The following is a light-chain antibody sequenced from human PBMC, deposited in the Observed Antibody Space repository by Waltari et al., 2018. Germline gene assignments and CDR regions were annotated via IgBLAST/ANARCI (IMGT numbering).Light chain of an antibody. Sequence: IQLTQSPSALSASVGDRVTIPCRATQDIYPYLAWYQQEPGKAPELLIYAASTLQSGVPSRFSGSGSGTDFTLTISSLQPEDFATYYCQQFNSYPRTFGQGTKVEIK. CDR1: QDIYPY. CDR3: QQFNSYPRT. CDR2: AAS. J-gene: IGKJ1*01. V-gene: IGKV1-9*01.